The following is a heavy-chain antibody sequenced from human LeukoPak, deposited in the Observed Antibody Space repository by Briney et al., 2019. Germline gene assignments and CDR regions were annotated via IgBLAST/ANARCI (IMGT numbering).Heavy chain of an antibody. CDR2: VSGGGGST. CDR3: AKDHYGGNSGHYGMDV. J-gene: IGHJ6*02. CDR1: GFTFSNYA. D-gene: IGHD4-23*01. V-gene: IGHV3-23*01. Sequence: PGGSLRLSCAASGFTFSNYAMSWVRQAPGKGLEWVSSVSGGGGSTYYADSVKGRFTISRDNPKNTLYLQMNSLRAEDTAVYYCAKDHYGGNSGHYGMDVWGQGTTVTVSS.